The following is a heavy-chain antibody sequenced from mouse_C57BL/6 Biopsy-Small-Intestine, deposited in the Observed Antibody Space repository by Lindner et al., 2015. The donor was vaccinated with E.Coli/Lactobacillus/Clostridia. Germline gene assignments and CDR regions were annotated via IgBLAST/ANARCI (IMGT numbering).Heavy chain of an antibody. Sequence: VQLQESGAELVKPGASVKMSCKASGYTFTNYWITWVKQRPGQGLEWIGDIYPGSGSNNYNEKFKNKAALTVDTSSSTAYMQLSSLTSEDSAVYYCARWGIITTPYFDYWGQGTTLTVSS. CDR1: GYTFTNYW. V-gene: IGHV1-55*01. CDR2: IYPGSGSN. J-gene: IGHJ2*01. D-gene: IGHD1-1*01. CDR3: ARWGIITTPYFDY.